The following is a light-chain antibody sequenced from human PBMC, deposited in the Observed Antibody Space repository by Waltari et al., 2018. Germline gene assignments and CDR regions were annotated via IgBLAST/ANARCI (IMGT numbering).Light chain of an antibody. Sequence: QSALTQPASVSGSPGQSITIACTGTSSDVGGYNYVSWYQQHPGKVPKLLIFVVSNRPSGVSNRFSGSKSGHTASLTISGLQAEDESDYYCCSFTSRSTWVFGGGTKLTVL. CDR1: SSDVGGYNY. V-gene: IGLV2-14*01. J-gene: IGLJ3*02. CDR2: VVS. CDR3: CSFTSRSTWV.